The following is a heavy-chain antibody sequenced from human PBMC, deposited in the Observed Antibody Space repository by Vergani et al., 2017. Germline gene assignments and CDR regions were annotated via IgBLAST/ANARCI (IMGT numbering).Heavy chain of an antibody. J-gene: IGHJ6*02. CDR1: GFTFSSYG. Sequence: QVQLVESGGGVVQPGRSLRLSCAASGFTFSSYGMHWVRQAPGKGLEWVAVIWYDGSNKYYADSVKGRFTISRDNSKNTLYLQMNSLRAEDTAVYYCARDPWGEQQLVNYYYYGMDVWGQGTTVTVSS. CDR3: ARDPWGEQQLVNYYYYGMDV. CDR2: IWYDGSNK. D-gene: IGHD6-13*01. V-gene: IGHV3-33*01.